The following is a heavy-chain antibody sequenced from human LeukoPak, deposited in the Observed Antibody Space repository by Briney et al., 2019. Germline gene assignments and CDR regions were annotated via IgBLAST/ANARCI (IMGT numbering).Heavy chain of an antibody. Sequence: SVKVSCKASGCTFSSYAISWVRQAPGQGLEWMGGIIPIFGTANYAQKFQGRVTITADESTSTAYMELSSLRSEDTAVYYCARGTHIVGARDAFDIWGQGTMVTVSS. D-gene: IGHD1-26*01. CDR3: ARGTHIVGARDAFDI. CDR1: GCTFSSYA. J-gene: IGHJ3*02. CDR2: IIPIFGTA. V-gene: IGHV1-69*13.